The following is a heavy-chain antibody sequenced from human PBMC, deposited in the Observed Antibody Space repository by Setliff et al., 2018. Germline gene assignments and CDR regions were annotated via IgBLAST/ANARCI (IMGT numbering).Heavy chain of an antibody. CDR1: ELIFSHTW. CDR2: IKGQTDGGTT. J-gene: IGHJ4*02. Sequence: GGSLRLSCAAPELIFSHTWMNWVRQAPGKGLEWVGRIKGQTDGGTTDYAAPVKGRFSISRDDSKNTVYLQMNSLRAEDTAIYYCAGGYPSNFDYWGQGTLVTVSS. D-gene: IGHD3-22*01. V-gene: IGHV3-15*01. CDR3: AGGYPSNFDY.